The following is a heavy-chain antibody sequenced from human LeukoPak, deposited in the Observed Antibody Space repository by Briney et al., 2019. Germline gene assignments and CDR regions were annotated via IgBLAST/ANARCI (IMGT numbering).Heavy chain of an antibody. CDR2: ISGGSGST. CDR3: ARGPSGRAAAGRGDY. J-gene: IGHJ4*02. CDR1: GFTFSSYA. Sequence: GGSLRLSCAASGFTFSSYAMSWVRQAPGKGLAWVSTISGGSGSTYCADSVKGRFTISRDNSKNTLYLQMNSLRAEDTAVYYCARGPSGRAAAGRGDYWGQGTLVTVSS. V-gene: IGHV3-23*01. D-gene: IGHD6-13*01.